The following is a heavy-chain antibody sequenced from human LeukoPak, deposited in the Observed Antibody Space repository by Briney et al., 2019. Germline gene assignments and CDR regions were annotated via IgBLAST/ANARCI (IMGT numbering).Heavy chain of an antibody. CDR1: GFTFINYA. J-gene: IGHJ4*02. V-gene: IGHV3-23*01. CDR3: AKGVGYCSGGSCQQFDY. Sequence: PGGSLRLSCAASGFTFINYAMSWVRQAPGKGLEWVSAISAGGTTYYADSVKGRITISRDNSKNTLYLQMNSLRAEDTAVYYCAKGVGYCSGGSCQQFDYWGQGTLVTVPS. D-gene: IGHD2-15*01. CDR2: ISAGGTT.